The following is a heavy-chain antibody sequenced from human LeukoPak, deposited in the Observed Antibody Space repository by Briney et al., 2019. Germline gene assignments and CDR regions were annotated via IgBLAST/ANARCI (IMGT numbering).Heavy chain of an antibody. V-gene: IGHV4-59*12. Sequence: SETLSLTCTVSGGSISSYYWSWIRQPPGKGLEWIGYIYYSGSTNYNPSLKSRVTISVDTSKNQFSLKLSSVTAADTAVYYCARRVVTASFVDYWGQGTLVTVSS. CDR3: ARRVVTASFVDY. J-gene: IGHJ4*02. CDR1: GGSISSYY. D-gene: IGHD2-21*02. CDR2: IYYSGST.